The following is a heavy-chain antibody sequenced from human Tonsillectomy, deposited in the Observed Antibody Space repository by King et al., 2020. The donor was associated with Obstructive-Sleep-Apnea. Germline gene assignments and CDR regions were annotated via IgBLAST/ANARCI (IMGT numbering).Heavy chain of an antibody. V-gene: IGHV3-13*01. CDR2: IGTAGDT. CDR3: ARSLYSYGYEPHYYYYGMDV. CDR1: GFTFSSYD. Sequence: VQLVQSGGGLVQPGGSLRLSCAASGFTFSSYDMHWVRQATGKGLEWVSAIGTAGDTYYPGSVKGRFTISRENAKNPLYLQMNSLRAGDTAVYYCARSLYSYGYEPHYYYYGMDVWGQGTTVTVSS. D-gene: IGHD5-18*01. J-gene: IGHJ6*02.